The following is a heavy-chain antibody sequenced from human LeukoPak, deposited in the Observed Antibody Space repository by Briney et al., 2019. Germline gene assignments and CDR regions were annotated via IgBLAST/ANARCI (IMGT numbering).Heavy chain of an antibody. CDR2: IYYSGST. V-gene: IGHV4-61*08. J-gene: IGHJ4*02. Sequence: PSETLSLTCAVSGDSISSSDYYWSWIRQPPGKGLEWIGYIYYSGSTNYNPSLKSRVTISVDTSKNQFSLKLNSVTAADTAVYYCARGFDSSSSFNFDCWGQGTLVTVSS. CDR1: GDSISSSDYY. D-gene: IGHD6-6*01. CDR3: ARGFDSSSSFNFDC.